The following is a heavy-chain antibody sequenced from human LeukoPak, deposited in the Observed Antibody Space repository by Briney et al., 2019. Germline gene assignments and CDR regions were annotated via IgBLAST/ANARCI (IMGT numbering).Heavy chain of an antibody. J-gene: IGHJ3*02. CDR1: GFTFSSYG. CDR3: ATGWYGGAPPDAFDI. CDR2: TSYDGSKK. D-gene: IGHD3-10*01. V-gene: IGHV3-30*03. Sequence: GWGLTLSCVASGFTFSSYGIQWVRQVPGKGLEWVAATSYDGSKKYYADAVKGRCILSRDNSKDTLYLEMNSLRGGDTAIYYCATGWYGGAPPDAFDIWGHGKTVTVSS.